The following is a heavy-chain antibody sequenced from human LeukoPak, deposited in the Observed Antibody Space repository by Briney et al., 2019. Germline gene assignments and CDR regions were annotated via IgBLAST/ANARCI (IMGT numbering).Heavy chain of an antibody. J-gene: IGHJ5*02. CDR2: IKQDGSEK. V-gene: IGHV3-7*01. D-gene: IGHD2-15*01. CDR3: AGSCYFDWFDP. Sequence: GGSLRLSCAASGFTFSSYGMHWVRQAPGKGLEWVANIKQDGSEKYYVDSVKGRFTISRDNAKNSLYLQMNSLRAEDTAVYYCAGSCYFDWFDPWGQGTLVTVSS. CDR1: GFTFSSYG.